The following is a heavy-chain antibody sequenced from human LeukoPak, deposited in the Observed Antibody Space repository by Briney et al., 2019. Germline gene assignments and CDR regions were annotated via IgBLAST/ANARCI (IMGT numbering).Heavy chain of an antibody. CDR3: ARDPVGPRWFDP. Sequence: SQTLSLTCTVSGDSIISGGYYWSWIRQHPGKGLEWIGYIYYSGTTYYNPSLKSRVTMSVDTSKNQFSLKLSSVTAADTAIYYCARDPVGPRWFDPWGQGTLVTFSS. J-gene: IGHJ5*02. D-gene: IGHD1-26*01. CDR1: GDSIISGGYY. CDR2: IYYSGTT. V-gene: IGHV4-31*02.